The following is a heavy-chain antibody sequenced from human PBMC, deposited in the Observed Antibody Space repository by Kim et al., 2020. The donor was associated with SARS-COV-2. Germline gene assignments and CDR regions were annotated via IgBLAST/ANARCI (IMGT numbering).Heavy chain of an antibody. CDR3: ARDLGGITGTTL. J-gene: IGHJ6*02. V-gene: IGHV1-18*01. D-gene: IGHD1-7*01. Sequence: NYAKKLQGRVTMTTDTSTSTGYMELRSLRADDTAVYYCARDLGGITGTTLWGQGTTVTVSS.